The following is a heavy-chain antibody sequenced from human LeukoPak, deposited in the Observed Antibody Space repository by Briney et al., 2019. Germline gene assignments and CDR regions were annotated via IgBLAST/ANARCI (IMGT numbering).Heavy chain of an antibody. CDR3: ARERNLYYFDY. D-gene: IGHD1-1*01. J-gene: IGHJ4*02. CDR2: IIPILGIA. CDR1: GGTFSSYA. Sequence: ASVKVSCKASGGTFSSYAISWVRQAPGQGLEWMGRIIPILGIANYAQKFQGRVTITADKSTSTAYMELSSLRSEDTAVYYCARERNLYYFDYWGQGTLVTVSS. V-gene: IGHV1-69*04.